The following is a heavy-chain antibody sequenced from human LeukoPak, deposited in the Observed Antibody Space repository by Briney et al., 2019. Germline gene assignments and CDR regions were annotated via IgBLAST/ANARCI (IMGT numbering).Heavy chain of an antibody. J-gene: IGHJ5*02. V-gene: IGHV3-23*01. Sequence: GGSLRLSCAASGFTFSSYAMSWVRQAPGKGLEWVSAFSGSGGSTYYADSVKGRFTISRDNSKNTLYLQMNSLRAEDTAVYYCAKDPGYYLPLNNWFDPWGQGTLVTVSS. CDR3: AKDPGYYLPLNNWFDP. CDR1: GFTFSSYA. D-gene: IGHD3-16*01. CDR2: FSGSGGST.